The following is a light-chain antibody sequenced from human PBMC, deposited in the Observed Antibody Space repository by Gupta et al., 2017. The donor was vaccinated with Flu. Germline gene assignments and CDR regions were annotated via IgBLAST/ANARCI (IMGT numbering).Light chain of an antibody. CDR2: SNN. CDR1: SSNIGSNT. Sequence: QSVLTQPPSASGTPGQRVTISCSGTSSNIGSNTVNWYQQLPGTAPNLLIYSNNRRPSGVPDRFSASRSGTSASLAISGLQSEDEAEYYCAAWDDSLNGPVFGGGTKLTVL. V-gene: IGLV1-44*01. CDR3: AAWDDSLNGPV. J-gene: IGLJ3*02.